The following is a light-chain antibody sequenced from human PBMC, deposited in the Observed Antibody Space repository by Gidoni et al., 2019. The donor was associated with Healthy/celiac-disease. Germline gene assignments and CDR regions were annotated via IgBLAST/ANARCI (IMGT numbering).Light chain of an antibody. J-gene: IGKJ4*01. CDR3: QQRSNWPALT. V-gene: IGKV3-11*01. CDR1: QSVSSY. Sequence: IVLTQSPATLSLSPGEKATLSCRASQSVSSYFDLYQQKPGQAPMLLIYDASNRATGIPARFSGSGAGTDFTLTISSLEPEDFAVYYCQQRSNWPALTFGGGTKVEIK. CDR2: DAS.